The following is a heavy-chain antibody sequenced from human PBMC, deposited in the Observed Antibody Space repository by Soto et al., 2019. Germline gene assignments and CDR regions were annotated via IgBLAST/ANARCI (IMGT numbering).Heavy chain of an antibody. J-gene: IGHJ4*02. CDR2: INADTGNT. Sequence: QVQLVQSGAEVKKPGASVTVSCKASGYTFTSFAIHWVRQAPGQRPEWMGWINADTGNTKYSQRFQGGVTFARDTSANTAYMQVSSVRSEDTAVYFCAREVVSGYDLGYWGQGTLVTVSS. CDR3: AREVVSGYDLGY. D-gene: IGHD5-12*01. CDR1: GYTFTSFA. V-gene: IGHV1-3*01.